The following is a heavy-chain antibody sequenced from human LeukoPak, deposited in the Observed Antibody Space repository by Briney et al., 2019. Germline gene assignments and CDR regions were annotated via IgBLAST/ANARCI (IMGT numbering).Heavy chain of an antibody. Sequence: SETLSLTCTVSGGSISSYYWSWIRQPPGKGLEWIGYIYYSGSTNYNPSLKSRVTISVDTSKNQFSLKLSSVTAADTAVYYCARVRFGYDFWSGYYGGGYDAFDISGQGTMVTVSS. D-gene: IGHD3-3*01. CDR3: ARVRFGYDFWSGYYGGGYDAFDI. J-gene: IGHJ3*02. CDR1: GGSISSYY. CDR2: IYYSGST. V-gene: IGHV4-59*01.